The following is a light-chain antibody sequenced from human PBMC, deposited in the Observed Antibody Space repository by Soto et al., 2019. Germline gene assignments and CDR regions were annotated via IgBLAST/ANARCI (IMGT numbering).Light chain of an antibody. Sequence: EVVLTQSPGTLSLSPGETATLSCRASQGVSSSYLAWYQQKPGQAPRLLIYGTSSRAAAIPERFSGSGAGTEFTLTISSLQSEDFAVYYCQQYNNWPPKTFGQGTKVEIK. CDR2: GTS. J-gene: IGKJ1*01. CDR3: QQYNNWPPKT. V-gene: IGKV3-20*01. CDR1: QGVSSSY.